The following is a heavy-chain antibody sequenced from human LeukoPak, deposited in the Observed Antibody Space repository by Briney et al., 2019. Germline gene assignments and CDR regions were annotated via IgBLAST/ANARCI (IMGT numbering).Heavy chain of an antibody. V-gene: IGHV3-7*03. CDR3: AKNGDRGAYCTGGTCYPYFYYYMDV. Sequence: GGSLRLSCAASGFTFRNYWMRWVRQAPGKGLEWVANIKEDGSEKYYVDSVKGRFTISRDNAKNSLYLQMNSLRAEDTAIYYCAKNGDRGAYCTGGTCYPYFYYYMDVWGKGTTVTI. J-gene: IGHJ6*03. D-gene: IGHD2-15*01. CDR1: GFTFRNYW. CDR2: IKEDGSEK.